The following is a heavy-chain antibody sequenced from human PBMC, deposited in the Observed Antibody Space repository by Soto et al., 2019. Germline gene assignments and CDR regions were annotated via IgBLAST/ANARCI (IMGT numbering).Heavy chain of an antibody. J-gene: IGHJ6*02. CDR3: TRDLYYDFWSGYTNYYYYGMDV. D-gene: IGHD3-3*01. CDR1: GFTSGHYA. V-gene: IGHV3-49*03. CDR2: IRSKAYGGTT. Sequence: GGSLRLSCTASGFTSGHYAMSWFRQAPGKGLERVGFIRSKAYGGTTEYAASVKGRFTISRDDSKSIAYLQMNSLKTEDTAVYYCTRDLYYDFWSGYTNYYYYGMDVWGQGTTVTVSS.